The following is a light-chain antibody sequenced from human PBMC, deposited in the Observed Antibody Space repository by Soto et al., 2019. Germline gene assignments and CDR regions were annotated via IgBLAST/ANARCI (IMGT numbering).Light chain of an antibody. J-gene: IGLJ1*01. CDR3: SSYTSSSTLLYV. CDR1: SSDVGGYNY. CDR2: DVS. Sequence: QSALTQPASVSGSPGQSITISCPGTSSDVGGYNYVSWYQQHPGKAPKLMIYDVSNRPSGVSNRFSGSKSGNTASLTISGLQAEDEADYYCSSYTSSSTLLYVFGTGTKLTDL. V-gene: IGLV2-14*01.